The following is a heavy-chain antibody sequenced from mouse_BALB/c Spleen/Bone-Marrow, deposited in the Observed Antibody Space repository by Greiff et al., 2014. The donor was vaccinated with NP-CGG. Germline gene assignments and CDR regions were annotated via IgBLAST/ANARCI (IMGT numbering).Heavy chain of an antibody. CDR2: ISSGGSYT. CDR3: ARQYGNFGVMDY. Sequence: DVMLVESGGDLVKPGGSLKLSCAASGFTSSKYGMSWVRQIPDKRLEWVANISSGGSYTYYPDSVKGRFTISRDNAKNTLYLQMSSLKSEDTAMYYCARQYGNFGVMDYWGQGTSVTVSS. J-gene: IGHJ4*01. V-gene: IGHV5-6*02. D-gene: IGHD2-1*01. CDR1: GFTSSKYG.